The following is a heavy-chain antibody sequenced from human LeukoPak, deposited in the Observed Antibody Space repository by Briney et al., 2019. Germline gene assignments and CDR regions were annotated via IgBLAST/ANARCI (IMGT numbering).Heavy chain of an antibody. J-gene: IGHJ3*02. CDR1: GFTFSSYS. D-gene: IGHD3-10*01. Sequence: GGSLRLSCEASGFTFSSYSMNWVRQAPGKGLEWVSYISFSSATIHYADSVKGRFTVSRDNAKNSLYMQMNSLRAEDTALYFCARDTHYYGSGSPAFDIWGQGTMVTVSS. CDR3: ARDTHYYGSGSPAFDI. CDR2: ISFSSATI. V-gene: IGHV3-48*01.